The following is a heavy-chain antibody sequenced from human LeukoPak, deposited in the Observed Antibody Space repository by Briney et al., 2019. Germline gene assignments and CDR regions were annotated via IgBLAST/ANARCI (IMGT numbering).Heavy chain of an antibody. D-gene: IGHD3-9*01. Sequence: SLRLSCAASGFTFDDYAMHRVRQAPGKGLEWVSGISWNSGSIGYADSVKGRFTISRDNAKNSLYLQMNSLRAEDMALYYCAKDTGRYFDWLFDYWGQGTLVTVSS. CDR1: GFTFDDYA. V-gene: IGHV3-9*03. CDR3: AKDTGRYFDWLFDY. CDR2: ISWNSGSI. J-gene: IGHJ4*02.